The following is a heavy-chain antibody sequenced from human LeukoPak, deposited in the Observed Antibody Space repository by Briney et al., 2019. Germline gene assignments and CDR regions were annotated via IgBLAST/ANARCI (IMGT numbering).Heavy chain of an antibody. CDR3: ARGYSSGWFHTFDY. D-gene: IGHD6-19*01. J-gene: IGHJ4*02. CDR2: IYSGGST. CDR1: GFTVSSNY. Sequence: PGGSLRLSCAASGFTVSSNYMSWVRQAPGKGLEWVSVIYSGGSTYYADSVKGRFTISRDNSKNTLYLQMNSLRAEDTAVYYCARGYSSGWFHTFDYWGQGTLVTVSS. V-gene: IGHV3-53*05.